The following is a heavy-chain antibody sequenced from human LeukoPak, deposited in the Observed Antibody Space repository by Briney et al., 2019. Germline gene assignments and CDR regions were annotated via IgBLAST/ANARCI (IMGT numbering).Heavy chain of an antibody. CDR2: INAGNGNT. Sequence: GASVKVSCKASGYTFTGYYMHWVRQAPGQRLEWMGWINAGNGNTKYSQKFQGRVTITRDTSASTAYMELSSLRSEDTAVYYCASGMGSGYWGSAFDIWGQGTMVTVSS. V-gene: IGHV1-3*01. D-gene: IGHD3-22*01. CDR1: GYTFTGYY. CDR3: ASGMGSGYWGSAFDI. J-gene: IGHJ3*02.